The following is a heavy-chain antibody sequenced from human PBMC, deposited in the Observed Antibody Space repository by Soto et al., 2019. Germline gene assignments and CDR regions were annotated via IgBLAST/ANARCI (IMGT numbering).Heavy chain of an antibody. D-gene: IGHD3-10*01. CDR3: ARDLHYSFDY. CDR2: IRSSGRTI. CDR1: GFTFSDYY. J-gene: IGHJ4*02. Sequence: PGGSLRLSCAASGFTFSDYYMSWIRQAPGEGLEWVSHIRSSGRTIYYADSVKGRFTISRDNAKNSLYLQMDSLRAEDTAVYYCARDLHYSFDYWGQGNLVTVSS. V-gene: IGHV3-11*04.